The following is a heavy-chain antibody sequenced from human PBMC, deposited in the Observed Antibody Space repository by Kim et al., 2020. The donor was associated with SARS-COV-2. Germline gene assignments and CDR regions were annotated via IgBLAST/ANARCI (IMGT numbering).Heavy chain of an antibody. CDR3: ARQPDYYGSGSYPDAFDI. V-gene: IGHV4-61*07. J-gene: IGHJ3*02. D-gene: IGHD3-10*01. Sequence: KRRLTISVDTSKNQFSLKLSSVTAADTAVYYCARQPDYYGSGSYPDAFDIWGQGTMVTVSS.